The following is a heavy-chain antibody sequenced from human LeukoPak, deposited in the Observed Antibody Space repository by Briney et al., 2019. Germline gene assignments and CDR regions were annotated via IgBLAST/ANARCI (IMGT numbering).Heavy chain of an antibody. Sequence: SETLSLTCAVYGGSFSGYYWSWIRQPPGKGLEWIGYIYYSGSTYYNPSLKSRVTISVDTSKNQFSLKLSSVTAADTAVYYCARDSPGGAFDIWGQGTMVTVSS. J-gene: IGHJ3*02. V-gene: IGHV4-34*09. CDR1: GGSFSGYY. CDR2: IYYSGST. D-gene: IGHD1-1*01. CDR3: ARDSPGGAFDI.